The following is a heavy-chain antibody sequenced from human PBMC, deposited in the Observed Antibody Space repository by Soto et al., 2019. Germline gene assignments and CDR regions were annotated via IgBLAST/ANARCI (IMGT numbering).Heavy chain of an antibody. CDR1: GFTFNTYA. Sequence: PGGSLRLSCAASGFTFNTYAMSWVRQAPGQGLEWVSAISGSGFSTYYADSVKGRFSISSDSSKNTLFLQMNSLRADDTAVYFCATFTFGRTFDTWGQATMVTV. CDR3: ATFTFGRTFDT. V-gene: IGHV3-23*01. D-gene: IGHD3-16*01. CDR2: ISGSGFST. J-gene: IGHJ3*02.